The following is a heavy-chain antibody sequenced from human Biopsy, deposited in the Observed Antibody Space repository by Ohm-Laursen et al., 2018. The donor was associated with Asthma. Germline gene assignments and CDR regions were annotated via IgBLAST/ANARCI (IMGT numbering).Heavy chain of an antibody. CDR1: GYILTDLS. D-gene: IGHD4-17*01. V-gene: IGHV1-24*01. CDR3: ASDFPKDYVRYNFQF. J-gene: IGHJ4*02. CDR2: HDHEEGGT. Sequence: SVKLSCQISGYILTDLSMHWVRQAPGQGLEWMGGHDHEEGGTVNARRFQGRVTMTEDTSTDTAYMELSSLSSDDTAVYYCASDFPKDYVRYNFQFWGQGTLVTGSS.